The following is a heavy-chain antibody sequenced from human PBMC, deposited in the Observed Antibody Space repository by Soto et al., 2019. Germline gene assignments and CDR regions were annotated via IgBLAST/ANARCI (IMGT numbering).Heavy chain of an antibody. Sequence: GGSLRLSCAASGFAFTRYSMNWVRQAPGKGLEWVSSISSTTNYIYYGDSMKGRFTISRDNAKNSLYPEMNSLRAEDTAVYYCARESEDLTSNFDYWGQGTLVTVSS. CDR3: ARESEDLTSNFDY. CDR1: GFAFTRYS. CDR2: ISSTTNYI. V-gene: IGHV3-21*06. J-gene: IGHJ4*02.